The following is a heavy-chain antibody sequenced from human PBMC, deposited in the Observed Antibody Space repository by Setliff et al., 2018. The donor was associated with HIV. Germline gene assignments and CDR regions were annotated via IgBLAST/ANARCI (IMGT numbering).Heavy chain of an antibody. V-gene: IGHV4-61*09. CDR1: SDSISSGSYY. D-gene: IGHD3-16*01. CDR2: IHTSGST. CDR3: ARRTFGSGRIDP. Sequence: LSLTCSVSSDSISSGSYYWSWIRLPAGKGLGWIGQIHTSGSTNYNPSLKSRLTISIDTSKNQFSLKLNSVTATDTAVYYCARRTFGSGRIDPWGQGTLVTVSS. J-gene: IGHJ5*02.